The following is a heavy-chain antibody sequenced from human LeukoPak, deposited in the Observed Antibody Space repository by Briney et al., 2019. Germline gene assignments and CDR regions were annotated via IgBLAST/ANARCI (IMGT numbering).Heavy chain of an antibody. V-gene: IGHV1-18*01. Sequence: ASVRVSCKASGYTFTSYGISWVRQAPGQGLEWMGWISAYNGNTNYAQKLQGRVTMTTDTSTSTAYMELRSLRSDDTAVYYCALIPYCTTATCYFFDYWGQGTLVTVSS. J-gene: IGHJ4*02. CDR3: ALIPYCTTATCYFFDY. D-gene: IGHD2-2*01. CDR2: ISAYNGNT. CDR1: GYTFTSYG.